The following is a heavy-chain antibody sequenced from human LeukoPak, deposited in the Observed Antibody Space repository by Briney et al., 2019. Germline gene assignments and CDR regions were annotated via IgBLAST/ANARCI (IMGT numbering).Heavy chain of an antibody. CDR1: GFTFSSYG. V-gene: IGHV3-33*06. J-gene: IGHJ4*02. CDR2: IWEDGSNK. Sequence: GGSLRLSCAASGFTFSSYGMDWVRQAPGKGLEWGAVIWEDGSNKYYADSVKGRFNISRENSKNTLYLQMNSLRAEDTAVYYCAKSDYGDRYFDYWGQGTPVTVSS. D-gene: IGHD4-17*01. CDR3: AKSDYGDRYFDY.